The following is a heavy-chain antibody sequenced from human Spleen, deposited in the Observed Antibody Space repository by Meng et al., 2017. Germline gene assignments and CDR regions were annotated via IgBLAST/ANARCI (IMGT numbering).Heavy chain of an antibody. Sequence: GGSLRLSCAASGFTLSSYWMHWVRQAPGKGLVWVSRVRSDGSSTSYADSVKGRFTISRDNAKNTLYLQMNSLRAEDTAVYYCASGAYCSSSSCYGNWHFDLWGRGTLVTVSS. CDR3: ASGAYCSSSSCYGNWHFDL. J-gene: IGHJ2*01. V-gene: IGHV3-74*01. CDR1: GFTLSSYW. D-gene: IGHD2-2*01. CDR2: VRSDGSST.